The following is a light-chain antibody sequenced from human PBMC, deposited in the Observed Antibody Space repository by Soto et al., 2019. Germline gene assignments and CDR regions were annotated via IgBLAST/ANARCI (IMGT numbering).Light chain of an antibody. CDR3: TKTLQTPTFT. CDR1: QSLLHSNGHTY. Sequence: DIVLTQSPLSLPVTPGEPASISCRSSQSLLHSNGHTYLDWYLQKPGQSPQLLIYLGSSRASGVPERISGSGSDTDFTLKISRVEAEDVGVYYCTKTLQTPTFTVGPGTKVQIK. CDR2: LGS. J-gene: IGKJ3*01. V-gene: IGKV2-28*01.